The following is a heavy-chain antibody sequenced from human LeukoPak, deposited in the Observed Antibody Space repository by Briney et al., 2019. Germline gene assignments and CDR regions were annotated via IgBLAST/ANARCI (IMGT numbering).Heavy chain of an antibody. J-gene: IGHJ3*02. V-gene: IGHV3-21*01. CDR3: ARDIHSVAFDI. CDR2: ISSSGSYI. Sequence: GGSLRLSCAASRFTFSSYSMNWVRQAPGKGLEWVSSISSSGSYIYYADSVKGRFTISRDNAKRSVYLQMNSLGVEDTAIYYCARDIHSVAFDIWGQGTVVTVSS. CDR1: RFTFSSYS.